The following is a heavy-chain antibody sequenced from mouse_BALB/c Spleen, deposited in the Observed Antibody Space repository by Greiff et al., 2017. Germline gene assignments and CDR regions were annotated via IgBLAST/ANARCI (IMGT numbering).Heavy chain of an antibody. CDR3: AREDLYGSSPFDY. J-gene: IGHJ2*01. D-gene: IGHD1-1*01. V-gene: IGHV3-2*02. CDR1: GYSITSDYA. Sequence: EVQLVESGPGLVKPSQSLSLTCTVTGYSITSDYAWNWIRQFPGNKLEWMGYISYSGSTSYNPSLKSRISITRDTSKNQFFLQLNSVTTEDTATYYCAREDLYGSSPFDYWGQGTTLTVSS. CDR2: ISYSGST.